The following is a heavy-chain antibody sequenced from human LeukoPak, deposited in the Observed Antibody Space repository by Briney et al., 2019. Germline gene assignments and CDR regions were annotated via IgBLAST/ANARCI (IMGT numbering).Heavy chain of an antibody. CDR1: GFMFSSYW. J-gene: IGHJ3*02. Sequence: PGGSLRLSCVASGFMFSSYWMNWVRQAPGKWLVWVSRINSDGSSTSYADSVKGRFTISRDNAKNTLFLQMNSLRAEDTAVYYCARGPGAFDIWGQGTMVTVSS. D-gene: IGHD2-2*01. V-gene: IGHV3-74*01. CDR2: INSDGSST. CDR3: ARGPGAFDI.